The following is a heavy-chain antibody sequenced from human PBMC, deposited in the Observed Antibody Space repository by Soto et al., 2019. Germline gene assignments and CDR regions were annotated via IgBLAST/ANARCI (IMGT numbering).Heavy chain of an antibody. D-gene: IGHD1-7*01. CDR2: ITGSGGST. Sequence: GGSLRLSCAAAGFTFSSYAMTWVRQAPGKGLEWVSTITGSGGSTYYADSVKGRFTISRDNSKNTLYLQMNSLRAEDTAGYYCAKDRTTMYDGFDNWGPGTMVTVSS. J-gene: IGHJ3*02. CDR1: GFTFSSYA. V-gene: IGHV3-23*01. CDR3: AKDRTTMYDGFDN.